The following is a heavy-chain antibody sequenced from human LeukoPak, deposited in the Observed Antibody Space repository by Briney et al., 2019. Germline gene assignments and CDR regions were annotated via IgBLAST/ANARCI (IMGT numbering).Heavy chain of an antibody. CDR2: LYSGGYI. CDR3: ARQVRGDGRGGFDP. CDR1: GLTVSNSY. J-gene: IGHJ5*02. Sequence: GGSLRLSCAASGLTVSNSYMSWLRQAPGEGLEWVSVLYSGGYISYADSVKGRFTISRDESKNTLYLQMDSLRAEDTAVYYCARQVRGDGRGGFDPWGPGTLVTVSS. V-gene: IGHV3-53*01. D-gene: IGHD2-21*02.